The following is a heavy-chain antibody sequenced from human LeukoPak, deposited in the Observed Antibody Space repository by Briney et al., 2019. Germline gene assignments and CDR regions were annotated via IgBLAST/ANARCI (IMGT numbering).Heavy chain of an antibody. CDR3: ARTSSGWYGGSFDP. CDR1: GYTFASYD. V-gene: IGHV1-8*01. J-gene: IGHJ5*02. D-gene: IGHD6-19*01. CDR2: MSPNSGNT. Sequence: APVKVSCKASGYTFASYDINWVRQATGQGLEWMGWMSPNSGNTGYAQKFQGRVTMTRNTSISTAYMELSSLRSEDTAVYYCARTSSGWYGGSFDPWGQGTLVTASS.